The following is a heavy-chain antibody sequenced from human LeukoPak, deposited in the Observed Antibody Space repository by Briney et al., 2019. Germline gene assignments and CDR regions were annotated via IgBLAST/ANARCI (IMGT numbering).Heavy chain of an antibody. V-gene: IGHV3-21*01. J-gene: IGHJ4*02. CDR2: ISSSSSYI. D-gene: IGHD3-22*01. Sequence: GGSLRLSCAASGFTFNNYDMSWVRQAPGKGLEWVSSISSSSSYIYYADSVKGRFTISRDNAKNSLYLQMNSLRAEDTAVYYCARARPHYYYDSSGYFDYWGQGTLVTVSS. CDR3: ARARPHYYYDSSGYFDY. CDR1: GFTFNNYD.